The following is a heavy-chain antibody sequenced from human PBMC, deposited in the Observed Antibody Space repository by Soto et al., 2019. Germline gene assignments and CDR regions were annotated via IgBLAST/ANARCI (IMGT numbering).Heavy chain of an antibody. CDR3: ARASGSRAQGDV. J-gene: IGHJ6*04. CDR2: INHSGST. Sequence: PSETLSLTCAVYGGSFSGYYWSWIRQPPGKGLEWIGEINHSGSTNYNPSLKSRVTISVDTSKNQFSLKLSSVTAADTAVYYCARASGSRAQGDVWGKGTTVTVSS. D-gene: IGHD5-18*01. V-gene: IGHV4-34*01. CDR1: GGSFSGYY.